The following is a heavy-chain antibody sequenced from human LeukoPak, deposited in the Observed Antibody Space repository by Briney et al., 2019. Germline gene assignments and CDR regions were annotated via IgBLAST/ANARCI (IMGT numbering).Heavy chain of an antibody. V-gene: IGHV3-7*01. CDR2: IKQDGSER. CDR3: ARWAGNYYGSSGYPRPFEY. CDR1: GFTFSSYW. J-gene: IGHJ4*02. Sequence: GGSLRLSCAASGFTFSSYWMSWVRQAPGKGLEWVANIKQDGSERYYVDSVKGRFTISRDNAKNSLYLQMNSLGAEDTAVYYCARWAGNYYGSSGYPRPFEYWGQGTLVTVSS. D-gene: IGHD3-22*01.